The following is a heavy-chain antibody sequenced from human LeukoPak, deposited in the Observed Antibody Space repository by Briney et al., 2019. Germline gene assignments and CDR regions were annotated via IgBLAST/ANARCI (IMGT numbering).Heavy chain of an antibody. Sequence: PGGSLRLSCAASGFTFSSYWMHWVRQAPGKGLVWVSRINNDGSSTNYADSVKGRFTISRDNARSTLYLQMNSLRAEDTAVYFCARDRQQLANFDYWGQGALVTVSS. D-gene: IGHD6-13*01. CDR1: GFTFSSYW. V-gene: IGHV3-74*01. CDR2: INNDGSST. J-gene: IGHJ4*02. CDR3: ARDRQQLANFDY.